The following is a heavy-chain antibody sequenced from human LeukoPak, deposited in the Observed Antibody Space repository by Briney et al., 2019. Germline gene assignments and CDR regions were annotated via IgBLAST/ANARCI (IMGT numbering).Heavy chain of an antibody. CDR1: GFTFSTYW. CDR2: IKEDGSEK. CDR3: VSGGGY. V-gene: IGHV3-7*05. D-gene: IGHD6-19*01. Sequence: GGSLRLSCAASGFTFSTYWMSWVRQAPGKGLGWVANIKEDGSEKYYADSVKGRFSISRDNAKNSLYLQMNSLRAEDTAVYYAVSGGGYWGQGTLVTVSS. J-gene: IGHJ4*02.